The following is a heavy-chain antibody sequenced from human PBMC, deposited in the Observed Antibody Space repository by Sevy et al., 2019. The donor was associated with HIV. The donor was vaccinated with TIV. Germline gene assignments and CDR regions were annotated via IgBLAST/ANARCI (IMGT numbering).Heavy chain of an antibody. J-gene: IGHJ6*03. CDR2: TFIAGRT. Sequence: GGSLRLSCAASGFTVNTNYMTWVRQSPGKGLEWVSLTFIAGRTYYADSVKGRFTISSDNSRNTVYLQMNSLRLEDTGVYYCARETKAVAFSWYYYDMDVWGKGTTVTVSS. CDR1: GFTVNTNY. V-gene: IGHV3-66*02. D-gene: IGHD6-19*01. CDR3: ARETKAVAFSWYYYDMDV.